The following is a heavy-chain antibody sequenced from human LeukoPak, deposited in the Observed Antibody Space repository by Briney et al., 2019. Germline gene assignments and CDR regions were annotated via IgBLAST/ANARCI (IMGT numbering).Heavy chain of an antibody. J-gene: IGHJ4*02. D-gene: IGHD6-19*01. V-gene: IGHV3-23*01. CDR1: GFTFSSYE. CDR2: ISSRGGST. CDR3: AKDPVWIAVAGGYYFDD. Sequence: GGSLRLSCAASGFTFSSYEMNWVRQAPGKGLEWVSVISSRGGSTYHADSVKGRFTISRDNAKNTLYLQINSLRVEDTAVYYCAKDPVWIAVAGGYYFDDWGQGTLVTVSS.